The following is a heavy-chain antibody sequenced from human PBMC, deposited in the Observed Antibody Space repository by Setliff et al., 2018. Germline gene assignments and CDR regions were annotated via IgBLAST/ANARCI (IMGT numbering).Heavy chain of an antibody. J-gene: IGHJ4*02. CDR1: GYTLSRHY. Sequence: ASVKVSCKATGYTLSRHYMHWARQAPGQGLEWMGIINPGGGSASIVQKFQGRVTMTSDTSTSTVYMDLTGLTSEDTAVYYCARAGVAAADGKGLLEYWGQGTLVTVSS. CDR3: ARAGVAAADGKGLLEY. V-gene: IGHV1-46*01. D-gene: IGHD6-13*01. CDR2: INPGGGSA.